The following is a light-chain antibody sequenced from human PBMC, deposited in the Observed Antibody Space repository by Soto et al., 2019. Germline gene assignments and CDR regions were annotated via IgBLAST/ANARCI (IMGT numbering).Light chain of an antibody. V-gene: IGKV3-11*01. CDR2: DAS. J-gene: IGKJ5*01. Sequence: EVVLTQSPGTLSLSPGERATLSCRASQSVSSYLAWYQQKPGQAPRLLIYDASNRATGIPARFSGRGSGTDFTLTISSLEPEDSAVYYCQQRHMWPITFGQGTRLEIK. CDR1: QSVSSY. CDR3: QQRHMWPIT.